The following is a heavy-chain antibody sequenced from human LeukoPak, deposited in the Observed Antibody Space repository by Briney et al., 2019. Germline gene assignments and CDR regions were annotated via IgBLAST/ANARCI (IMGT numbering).Heavy chain of an antibody. CDR1: GYTFSNYG. CDR3: ARDRCSSSSCYFDY. J-gene: IGHJ4*02. CDR2: ISGYNGNT. D-gene: IGHD2-2*01. Sequence: ASVKVSXKTSGYTFSNYGLTWVRQAPGQGLEWVGWISGYNGNTNYAQKVQGRVTMTTDTSTSTAYMELRSLTSDDTAVYYCARDRCSSSSCYFDYWGQGTLVTVSS. V-gene: IGHV1-18*01.